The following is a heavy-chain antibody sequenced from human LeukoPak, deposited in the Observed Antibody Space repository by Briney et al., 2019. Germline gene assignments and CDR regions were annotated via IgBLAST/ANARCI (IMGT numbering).Heavy chain of an antibody. CDR3: AREYYDFWSGPQNDAFDI. J-gene: IGHJ3*02. Sequence: ASVKVSCKASGYTFTSYGISWVRQAPGQGLEWMGWISAYNGNTNYAPKLQGRVTMTTDTSTSTAYMELRSLRSDDTAVYYCAREYYDFWSGPQNDAFDIWGQGTMVTVSS. CDR1: GYTFTSYG. V-gene: IGHV1-18*01. CDR2: ISAYNGNT. D-gene: IGHD3-3*01.